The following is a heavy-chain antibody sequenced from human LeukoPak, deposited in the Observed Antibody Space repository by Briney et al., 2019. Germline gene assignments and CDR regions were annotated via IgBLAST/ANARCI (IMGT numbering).Heavy chain of an antibody. Sequence: GGSLRLSCAASGFTFSGYAMHWVRQAPGKGLEWVSVISYDGSNKYCADSVKGRFTISRDNSKNTLYLQMSSLRAEDTAVYYCARAWMATIIDYWGQGTLVIVSS. D-gene: IGHD5-24*01. CDR1: GFTFSGYA. CDR3: ARAWMATIIDY. V-gene: IGHV3-30-3*01. J-gene: IGHJ4*02. CDR2: ISYDGSNK.